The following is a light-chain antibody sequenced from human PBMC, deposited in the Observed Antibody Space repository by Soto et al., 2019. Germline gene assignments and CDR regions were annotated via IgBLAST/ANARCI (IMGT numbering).Light chain of an antibody. J-gene: IGKJ2*01. Sequence: EIVLTQSPGTLSLSPGERATLSCRASQSFSSSYLAWYQQRPGQAPRLLIYGAASRATGIPGRFSGSASGTDFTLTINRLEPEAFAIYYCQHYGASRTFGQGTRLEIK. CDR1: QSFSSSY. V-gene: IGKV3-20*01. CDR3: QHYGASRT. CDR2: GAA.